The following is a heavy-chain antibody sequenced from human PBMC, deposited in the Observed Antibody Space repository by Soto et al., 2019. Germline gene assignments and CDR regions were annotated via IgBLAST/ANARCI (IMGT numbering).Heavy chain of an antibody. CDR2: ISGSGGST. V-gene: IGHV3-23*01. Sequence: GGSLRLSCAASGFTFSSYAMSWVRQAPGKGLEWVSAISGSGGSTYYADSVKGRFTISRDNSKNTLYLQMNSLRAEDTAVYYCATASYFCSGGSCSVNWFDPWGQGTLVTVSS. D-gene: IGHD2-15*01. J-gene: IGHJ5*02. CDR1: GFTFSSYA. CDR3: ATASYFCSGGSCSVNWFDP.